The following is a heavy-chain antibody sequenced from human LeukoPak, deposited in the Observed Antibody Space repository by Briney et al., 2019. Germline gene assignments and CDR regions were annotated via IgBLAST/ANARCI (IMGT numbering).Heavy chain of an antibody. CDR3: ARALANGGSCYDY. CDR2: ISYDGSNK. Sequence: PGGSLRLSCAASGFTFSNYAMHWVRQAPGKGLEWVAAISYDGSNKYYADSVKGRFTISRDNAKNTLYLQMNSLRADDTAVYFCARALANGGSCYDYWGQGTRVTVSS. D-gene: IGHD2-15*01. V-gene: IGHV3-30-3*01. J-gene: IGHJ4*02. CDR1: GFTFSNYA.